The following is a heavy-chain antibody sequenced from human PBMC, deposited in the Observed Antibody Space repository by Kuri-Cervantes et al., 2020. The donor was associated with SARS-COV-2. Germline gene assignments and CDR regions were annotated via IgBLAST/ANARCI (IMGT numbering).Heavy chain of an antibody. D-gene: IGHD2-2*02. CDR3: ARRCSSTSCYNPSKSFDY. V-gene: IGHV4-4*07. CDR2: IYTSGST. J-gene: IGHJ4*02. CDR1: GGSISSYY. Sequence: ESLKISCTVSGGSISSYYWSWIRQPAGKGLEWIGRIYTSGSTNYNPSLKSRVTMSVDTSKNQFSLKLSSVTAADTAVYYCARRCSSTSCYNPSKSFDYWGQGTLVTVSS.